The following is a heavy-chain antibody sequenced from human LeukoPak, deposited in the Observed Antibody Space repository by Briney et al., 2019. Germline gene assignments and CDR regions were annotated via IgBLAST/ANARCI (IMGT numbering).Heavy chain of an antibody. CDR3: AREMAPADYYDSSGLTDFGPFDY. V-gene: IGHV3-30-3*01. CDR1: GFSFSSYA. Sequence: GGSLRLSCAASGFSFSSYAMHWVRQAPGKGLEWVAGISYDGSNKYYADSVKGRFTISRDNSKNTLYLQMNSLRAEDTAVYYCAREMAPADYYDSSGLTDFGPFDYWGQGTLVTVSS. J-gene: IGHJ4*02. CDR2: ISYDGSNK. D-gene: IGHD3-22*01.